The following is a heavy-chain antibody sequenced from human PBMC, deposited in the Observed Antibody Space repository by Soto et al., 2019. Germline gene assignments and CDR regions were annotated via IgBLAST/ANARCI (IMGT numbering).Heavy chain of an antibody. CDR2: IYSGGST. Sequence: EVQLVETGGGLIQPGGSLRLSCAASGFTVSSNYMNWVRQAPGKGLEWVSVIYSGGSTYYADSVKGRFTISRDNSKNTLYLKMNSLRAEDTDVYYCARADYGSAGYFDLWGRGTLVTVSS. D-gene: IGHD3-16*01. CDR3: ARADYGSAGYFDL. J-gene: IGHJ2*01. V-gene: IGHV3-53*02. CDR1: GFTVSSNY.